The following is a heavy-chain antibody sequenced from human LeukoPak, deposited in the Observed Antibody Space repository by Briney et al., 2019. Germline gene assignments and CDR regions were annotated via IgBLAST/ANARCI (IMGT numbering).Heavy chain of an antibody. Sequence: GGSLRLSCAASGFTFSSYSMNWVRQAPGKGLEWVSSISSSSSYIYYADSVKGRFTISRDNAKNSLYLQMNSLRAEDTAVYYCARAADPWGSGTFLSYYYYYGMDVWGQGTTVTVSS. CDR1: GFTFSSYS. CDR2: ISSSSSYI. J-gene: IGHJ6*02. CDR3: ARAADPWGSGTFLSYYYYYGMDV. V-gene: IGHV3-21*01. D-gene: IGHD3-10*01.